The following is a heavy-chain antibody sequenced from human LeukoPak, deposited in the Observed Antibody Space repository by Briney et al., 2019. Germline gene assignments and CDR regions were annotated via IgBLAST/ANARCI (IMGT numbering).Heavy chain of an antibody. Sequence: GASVKVSGKASGYTFTSYYMHWVRQAPGQGLEWMGLINPSGTNTNYAQKFRGRVTMTRDTSTSTVYMDLSSLRSEDTAMYFCAREESGGYFDYWGQGTLVTVSS. CDR2: INPSGTNT. CDR3: AREESGGYFDY. J-gene: IGHJ4*02. CDR1: GYTFTSYY. V-gene: IGHV1-46*01. D-gene: IGHD2-8*02.